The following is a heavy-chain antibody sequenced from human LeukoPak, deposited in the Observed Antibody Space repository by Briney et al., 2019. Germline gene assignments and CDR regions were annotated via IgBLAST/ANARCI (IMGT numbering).Heavy chain of an antibody. J-gene: IGHJ5*02. V-gene: IGHV3-30*18. CDR1: GFTFSSYG. CDR3: AKGDWFDP. Sequence: GRSLRLSCAASGFTFSSYGMHWVRQAPGKGLEWVAVISYDGSNKYYADSVKGRFTISRDNSKNTLYLQMNSLRAEDTAVYYCAKGDWFDPWGQGTLVTVSS. CDR2: ISYDGSNK.